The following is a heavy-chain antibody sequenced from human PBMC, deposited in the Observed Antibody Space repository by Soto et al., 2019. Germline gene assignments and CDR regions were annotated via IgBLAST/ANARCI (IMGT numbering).Heavy chain of an antibody. J-gene: IGHJ2*01. V-gene: IGHV1-69*01. CDR3: AAVLRGYSSGRGSWYFDL. Sequence: QVQLVQSGAEVKKPGSSVKVSCKASGGTFSSYAISWVRQAPGQGLECMGGIIPIFGTANYAQKFQGRVTITADEATSTAYMELSGLRSEGTAVYYCAAVLRGYSSGRGSWYFDLWGRGTLVTVSS. CDR1: GGTFSSYA. D-gene: IGHD6-19*01. CDR2: IIPIFGTA.